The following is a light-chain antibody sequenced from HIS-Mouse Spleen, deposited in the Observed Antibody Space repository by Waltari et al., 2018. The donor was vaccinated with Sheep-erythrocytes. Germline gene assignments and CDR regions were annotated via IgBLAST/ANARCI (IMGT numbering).Light chain of an antibody. Sequence: SYELTQPPSVSVSTGQTARITCSGDASPKNYAYWYQQKSGPAPVLVIYEDSKRPSGIPERFSGSSSGTMATLTISGAQVEDEADYYCYSTDSSGNGVFGGGTKLTVL. CDR2: EDS. CDR1: ASPKNY. CDR3: YSTDSSGNGV. V-gene: IGLV3-10*01. J-gene: IGLJ2*01.